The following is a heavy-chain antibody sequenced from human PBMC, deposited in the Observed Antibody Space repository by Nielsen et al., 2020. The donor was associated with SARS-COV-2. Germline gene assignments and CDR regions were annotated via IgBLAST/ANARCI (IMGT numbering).Heavy chain of an antibody. D-gene: IGHD2-15*01. J-gene: IGHJ4*02. CDR3: ARDSGVVVAATYFDY. CDR2: ISSSSSYI. CDR1: GFTVSSNC. V-gene: IGHV3-21*01. Sequence: GESLKISCAASGFTVSSNCMNWVRQAPGKGLEWVSSISSSSSYIYYADSVKGRFTISRDNAKNSLYLQMNSLRAEDTAVYYCARDSGVVVAATYFDYWGQGTLVTVSS.